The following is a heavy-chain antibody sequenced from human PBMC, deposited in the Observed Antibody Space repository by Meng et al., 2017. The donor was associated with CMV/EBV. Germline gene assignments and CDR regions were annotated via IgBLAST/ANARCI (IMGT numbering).Heavy chain of an antibody. CDR3: AKDRSVNCGGDCPNSD. Sequence: GESLKISCAASEFTFSSYGMHWVRQAPGKGLEWVAVIWYDGSNKYYADSVKGRFTISRDNSKNTLYLQMNSLRAEDTAVYYCAKDRSVNCGGDCPNSDWGQGTLVTVSS. CDR2: IWYDGSNK. J-gene: IGHJ4*02. D-gene: IGHD2-21*01. V-gene: IGHV3-33*06. CDR1: EFTFSSYG.